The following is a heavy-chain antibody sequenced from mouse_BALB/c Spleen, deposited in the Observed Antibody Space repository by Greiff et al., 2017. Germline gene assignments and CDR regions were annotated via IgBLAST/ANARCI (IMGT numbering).Heavy chain of an antibody. CDR2: IYPGDGDT. J-gene: IGHJ4*01. D-gene: IGHD2-1*01. CDR1: GYAFSSSW. Sequence: VQLQQSGPELVKPGASVKISCKASGYAFSSSWMNWVKQRPGQGLEWIGRIYPGDGDTNYNGKFKGKATLTADKSSSTAYMQLSSLTSVDSAVYFCANYGNYYAMDYWGQGTSVTVSS. V-gene: IGHV1-82*01. CDR3: ANYGNYYAMDY.